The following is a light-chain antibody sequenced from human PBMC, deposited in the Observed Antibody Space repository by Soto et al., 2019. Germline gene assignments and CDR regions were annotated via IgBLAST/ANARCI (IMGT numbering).Light chain of an antibody. CDR1: QSVSSR. CDR2: GAS. V-gene: IGKV3-20*01. J-gene: IGKJ5*01. CDR3: QHYGKSPIT. Sequence: IVLTQSPGTLSLSPGESASLSCRASQSVSSRLAWYQQKPGQAPRLLISGASTRATGIPDRFSGSGSGTDFTLTITRLEPGDFALYYCQHYGKSPITFGQGTRLEIK.